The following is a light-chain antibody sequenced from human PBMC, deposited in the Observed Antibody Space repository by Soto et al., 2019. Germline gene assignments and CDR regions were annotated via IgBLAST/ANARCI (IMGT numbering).Light chain of an antibody. CDR3: QHSYSTPLYT. Sequence: DIQMTQSPSSLSASVGDRVTITCRASQSISSYLNWYQQKPGKAPKLLIYAASSLQSGVPSRFSGSGSGTDFTLTISSLQPEDFATYDCQHSYSTPLYTFGQGTKLVIK. J-gene: IGKJ2*01. V-gene: IGKV1-39*01. CDR1: QSISSY. CDR2: AAS.